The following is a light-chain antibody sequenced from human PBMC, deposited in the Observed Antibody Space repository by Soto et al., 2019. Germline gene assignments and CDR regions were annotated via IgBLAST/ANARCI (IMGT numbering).Light chain of an antibody. CDR1: QSISKS. CDR3: QHYGSYSRT. V-gene: IGKV1-5*01. J-gene: IGKJ1*01. Sequence: DIPMSQSPSTLSASVGDRVTITCRASQSISKSLAWYQQKPGKAPSLLITDASSLERGVPSRFSGSGSATEFTLTISSLQPDDFATYYCQHYGSYSRTFGQGTNVDIK. CDR2: DAS.